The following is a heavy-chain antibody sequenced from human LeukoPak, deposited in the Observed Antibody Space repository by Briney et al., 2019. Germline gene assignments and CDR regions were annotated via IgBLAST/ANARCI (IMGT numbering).Heavy chain of an antibody. D-gene: IGHD3-3*01. J-gene: IGHJ4*02. Sequence: GGSLRLSCAASGFTFSNYAMHWVRQTPGKGLEWVAVISYDGSNKNYADSVKGRFAISRDNSQNTLYLQMNSLRAEDTARYYCARDWHDFWSGYYSFDCWGQGTLVTVSS. CDR2: ISYDGSNK. CDR3: ARDWHDFWSGYYSFDC. V-gene: IGHV3-30*09. CDR1: GFTFSNYA.